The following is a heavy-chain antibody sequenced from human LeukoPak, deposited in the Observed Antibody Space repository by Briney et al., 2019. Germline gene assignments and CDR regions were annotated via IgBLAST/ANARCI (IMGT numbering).Heavy chain of an antibody. CDR3: AKVLGSGWYFGY. V-gene: IGHV3-23*01. CDR2: ISGSGGST. J-gene: IGHJ4*02. Sequence: PGGSLRLSCAASGFTFSSYAMSWVRQAPGKGLEWVSAISGSGGSTYYADSVKGRLTISRDNSKNTLYLQMNSLRAEDTAVYYCAKVLGSGWYFGYWGQGTLVTVSS. D-gene: IGHD6-19*01. CDR1: GFTFSSYA.